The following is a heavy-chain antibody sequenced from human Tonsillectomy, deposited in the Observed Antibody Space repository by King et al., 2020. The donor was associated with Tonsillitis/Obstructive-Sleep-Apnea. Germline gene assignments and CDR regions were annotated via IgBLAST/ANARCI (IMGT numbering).Heavy chain of an antibody. CDR2: INGSGGST. D-gene: IGHD3-22*01. CDR1: GFTFSSYA. Sequence: EQLVQSGGGLVQPGGSLRLSCAASGFTFSSYAMSWVRQAPGKGLGWVSAINGSGGSTYYDESVKGRFTISRDNSKNTLYLQMNSLRAEDTAVYYCAKDSLYYDSSVWGQGTLVTVSS. CDR3: AKDSLYYDSSV. V-gene: IGHV3-23*04. J-gene: IGHJ4*02.